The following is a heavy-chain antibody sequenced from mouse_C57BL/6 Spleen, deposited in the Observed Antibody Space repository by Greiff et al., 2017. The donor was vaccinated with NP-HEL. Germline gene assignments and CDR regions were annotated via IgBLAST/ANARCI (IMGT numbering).Heavy chain of an antibody. CDR1: GYNFTSYW. CDR3: ARERYSNSRYFDV. CDR2: MYPGSGST. D-gene: IGHD2-5*01. Sequence: QVQLQQPGAELVKPGASVKMSCKASGYNFTSYWITWVKQRPGQGLEWIGDMYPGSGSTNNNEKFKSKATLTVDTSSSTAYMQLSSLTSEDSAVYYCARERYSNSRYFDVWGTGTTVTVSS. J-gene: IGHJ1*03. V-gene: IGHV1-55*01.